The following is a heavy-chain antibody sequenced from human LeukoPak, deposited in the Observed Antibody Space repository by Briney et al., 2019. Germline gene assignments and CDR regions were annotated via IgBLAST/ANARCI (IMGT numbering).Heavy chain of an antibody. V-gene: IGHV3-66*02. CDR1: EFTADDTY. CDR3: ARQAAAGLDY. CDR2: VYSGGKT. D-gene: IGHD6-13*01. J-gene: IGHJ4*02. Sequence: PGGSLRLSCAASEFTADDTYMSWVRQTPGKGLEWVSVVYSGGKTFYADSVEGRFTISRDTSKNTVYLQMNTLRADDTAVYYCARQAAAGLDYWGQGTLVTVSS.